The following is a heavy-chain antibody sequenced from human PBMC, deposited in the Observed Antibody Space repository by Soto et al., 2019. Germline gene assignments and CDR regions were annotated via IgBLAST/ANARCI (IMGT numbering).Heavy chain of an antibody. CDR3: ARDSVAARSTFDY. CDR1: GFTFSSYS. CDR2: ISSSSSYI. V-gene: IGHV3-21*01. J-gene: IGHJ4*02. D-gene: IGHD6-6*01. Sequence: GGSLRLSCAASGFTFSSYSMNWVRQAPGKGLEWVSSISSSSSYIYYADSVKGRFTISRDNAKNSLYLQMNSLRAEDTAVYYCARDSVAARSTFDYWGQGTLVTVSS.